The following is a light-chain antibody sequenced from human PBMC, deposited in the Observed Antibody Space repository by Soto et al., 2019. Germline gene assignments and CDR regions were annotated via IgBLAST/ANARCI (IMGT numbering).Light chain of an antibody. CDR3: QHYSNWPPWT. CDR1: QSVSSN. J-gene: IGKJ1*01. CDR2: GAS. Sequence: EIVMTQSPATLSVSPGERATLSCRASQSVSSNLAWYQQKPGQAPKLLIYGASTRATGIPARFIGSGSGTEFTLTISRRQSEDFVVYYCQHYSNWPPWTFGQGTKVEIK. V-gene: IGKV3-15*01.